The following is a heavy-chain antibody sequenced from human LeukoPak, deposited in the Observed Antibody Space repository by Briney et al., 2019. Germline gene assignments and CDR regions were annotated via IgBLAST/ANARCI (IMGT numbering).Heavy chain of an antibody. J-gene: IGHJ4*02. CDR1: GFTFSSYS. Sequence: GGSLRLSCAASGFTFSSYSMNWVRQAPGKGLEWVSSISSSSSYIYYADSVKGRFTISRDNAKNSLYLQMNSLRAEDTAVYYCTTDGVGVEGATYDNWGQGTLVSVSS. CDR3: TTDGVGVEGATYDN. D-gene: IGHD1-26*01. V-gene: IGHV3-21*03. CDR2: ISSSSSYI.